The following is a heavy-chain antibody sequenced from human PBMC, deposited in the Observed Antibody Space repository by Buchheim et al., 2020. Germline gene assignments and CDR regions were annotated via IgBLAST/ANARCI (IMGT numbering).Heavy chain of an antibody. Sequence: QVQLQESGPGLVKPSQTLSLTCTVSGGSISSGSYYWRWIRQPAGKGLEWIGRIYTSGSTNYNPSLKRRVTISVDTSKHQFSLKLSSVTAADTAVYYCARASLGIPFVVGPYYYGMDVWGQGTT. V-gene: IGHV4-61*02. J-gene: IGHJ6*02. CDR3: ARASLGIPFVVGPYYYGMDV. CDR1: GGSISSGSYY. D-gene: IGHD2-15*01. CDR2: IYTSGST.